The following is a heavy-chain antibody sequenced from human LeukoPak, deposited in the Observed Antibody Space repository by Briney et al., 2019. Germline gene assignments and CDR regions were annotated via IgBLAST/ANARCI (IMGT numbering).Heavy chain of an antibody. D-gene: IGHD4/OR15-4a*01. J-gene: IGHJ4*02. CDR1: GGTFSSYA. CDR3: ARSHHMQLTQFDY. V-gene: IGHV1-69*13. Sequence: SVKVSCKASGGTFSSYAISWVRQAPGQGLEWMGGIIPIFGTANYAQKFQGRVTITADESTSTAYMELSSLRSEDTAVYYCARSHHMQLTQFDYWGQGTLVTVSS. CDR2: IIPIFGTA.